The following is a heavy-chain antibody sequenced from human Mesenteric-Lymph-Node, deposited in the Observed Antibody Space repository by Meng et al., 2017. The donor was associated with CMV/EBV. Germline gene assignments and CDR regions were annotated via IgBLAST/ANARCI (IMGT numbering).Heavy chain of an antibody. CDR2: ISYDGSNK. D-gene: IGHD6-13*01. J-gene: IGHJ6*02. CDR3: ARSIGQLVLYYGMDV. V-gene: IGHV3-30*03. Sequence: GESLKISCAASGFTFSSYSMNWVRQAPGKGLEWVAVISYDGSNKYYADSVKGRFTISRDNSKNTLYLQMNSLRAEDTAVYYCARSIGQLVLYYGMDVWGQGTTVTVSS. CDR1: GFTFSSYS.